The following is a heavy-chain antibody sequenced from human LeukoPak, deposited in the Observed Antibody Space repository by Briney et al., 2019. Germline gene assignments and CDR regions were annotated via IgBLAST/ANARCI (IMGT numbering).Heavy chain of an antibody. CDR3: ARDLTGDSSGYNTDY. D-gene: IGHD3-22*01. CDR2: INPNSGGT. Sequence: ASVKVSCKASGYTFTGYYMHWVRQAPGQGLEWMGRINPNSGGTNYAQKFQGRVTMTRDTSISTAYVELSRLRSDDTAVYYCARDLTGDSSGYNTDYWGQGTLVTVSS. CDR1: GYTFTGYY. V-gene: IGHV1-2*06. J-gene: IGHJ4*02.